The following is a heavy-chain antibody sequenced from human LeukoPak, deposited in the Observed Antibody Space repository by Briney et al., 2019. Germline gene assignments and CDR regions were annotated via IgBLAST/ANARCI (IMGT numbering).Heavy chain of an antibody. Sequence: SETLSLTCAVYGGSFSGYYWSWIRQPPGKGLEWIGEISHSGSTNYNPSLKSRVTISVDTSKNQFSLKLSSVTAADTAVYYCARKVVITTLDYWGQGTLVTVSS. D-gene: IGHD3-22*01. J-gene: IGHJ4*02. CDR3: ARKVVITTLDY. CDR1: GGSFSGYY. CDR2: ISHSGST. V-gene: IGHV4-34*01.